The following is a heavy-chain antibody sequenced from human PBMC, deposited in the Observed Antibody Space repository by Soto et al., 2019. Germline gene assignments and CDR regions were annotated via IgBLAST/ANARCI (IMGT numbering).Heavy chain of an antibody. CDR1: GFTFSSYA. Sequence: GGSLRLSCAASGFTFSSYAMHWVRQAPGKGLEWVAVISYDGSNKDYADSVKGRFTISRDNSKNTLYLQMNSMRAEDTAVYYCARDQRGADSSSWDAFDIWGQGTMVTVSS. D-gene: IGHD6-13*01. J-gene: IGHJ3*02. CDR2: ISYDGSNK. V-gene: IGHV3-30*04. CDR3: ARDQRGADSSSWDAFDI.